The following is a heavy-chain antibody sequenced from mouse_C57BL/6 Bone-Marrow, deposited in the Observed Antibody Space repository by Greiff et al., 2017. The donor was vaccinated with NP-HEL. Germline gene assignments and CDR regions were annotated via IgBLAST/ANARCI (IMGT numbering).Heavy chain of an antibody. CDR3: ARHSPLCTPRYWYFDV. CDR1: GFTFSDYY. V-gene: IGHV5-12*01. CDR2: ISNGGGST. Sequence: EVMLVESGGGLVQPGGSLKLSCAASGFTFSDYYMYWVRQTPEKRLEWVAYISNGGGSTYYPDTVKGRFTISRDNAKNTLYLQMSRLKSEDTAMYYCARHSPLCTPRYWYFDVWGTGTTVTVSS. D-gene: IGHD6-2*01. J-gene: IGHJ1*03.